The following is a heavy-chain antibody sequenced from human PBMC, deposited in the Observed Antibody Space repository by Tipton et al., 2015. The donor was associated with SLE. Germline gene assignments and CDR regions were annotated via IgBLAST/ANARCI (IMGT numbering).Heavy chain of an antibody. CDR1: GFDFSGYE. J-gene: IGHJ6*02. CDR2: ISRSGTTI. D-gene: IGHD3-3*01. CDR3: ARGPEWPLDFYYYGMDV. V-gene: IGHV3-48*03. Sequence: GSLRLSCEASGFDFSGYEFNWVRQAPGKGLEWISYISRSGTTIYYADSVKGRFTISRDNAKNSLFLQMNSLRVEDTAMYFCARGPEWPLDFYYYGMDVWGQGTTVTVSS.